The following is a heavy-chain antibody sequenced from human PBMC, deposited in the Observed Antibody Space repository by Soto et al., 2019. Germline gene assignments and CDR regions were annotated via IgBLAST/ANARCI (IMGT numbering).Heavy chain of an antibody. CDR1: GDSVSSNSAA. CDR2: TYLRSKWYH. J-gene: IGHJ4*02. V-gene: IGHV6-1*01. D-gene: IGHD1-1*01. CDR3: ARDYNGIDF. Sequence: QVQLQPSGPGLVQPSQTLSLTCAISGDSVSSNSAAWNWIRQSPSGGLEWLGRTYLRSKWYHDYALSVKSRITIDPVTSKNQFSLQLNSVTPEDTAVYYCARDYNGIDFWGQGTLVTVSS.